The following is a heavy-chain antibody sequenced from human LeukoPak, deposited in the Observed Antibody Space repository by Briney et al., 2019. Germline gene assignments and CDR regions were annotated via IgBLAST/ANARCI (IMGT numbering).Heavy chain of an antibody. J-gene: IGHJ3*02. V-gene: IGHV4-34*01. Sequence: SETLSLTCAVYGGSFGGYYWSWIRQPPGKGLEWIGEINHSGSTNYNPSLKSRVTISVDTSKNQFSLKLSSVTAADTAVYYCARTRNVVRAFDIWGQGTMVTVSS. CDR3: ARTRNVVRAFDI. D-gene: IGHD1-14*01. CDR1: GGSFGGYY. CDR2: INHSGST.